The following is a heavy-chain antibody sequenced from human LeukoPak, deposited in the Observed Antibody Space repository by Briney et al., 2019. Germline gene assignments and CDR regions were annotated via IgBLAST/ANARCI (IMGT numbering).Heavy chain of an antibody. V-gene: IGHV4-59*12. CDR2: INYSGST. Sequence: SETLSLTCTVSGGSISDYYWNWIRQPPGKGLEWIGYINYSGSTNYNPSLKSRVTISVDTSKNQFSLKLSSVTAADTAVYYCARGYHNLDYWGQGTLVTVSS. D-gene: IGHD1-1*01. J-gene: IGHJ4*02. CDR3: ARGYHNLDY. CDR1: GGSISDYY.